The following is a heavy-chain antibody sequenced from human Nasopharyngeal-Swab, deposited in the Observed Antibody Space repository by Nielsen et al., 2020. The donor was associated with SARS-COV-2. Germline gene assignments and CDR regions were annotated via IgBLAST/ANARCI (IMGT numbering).Heavy chain of an antibody. V-gene: IGHV1-69*06. CDR2: IIPIFGTA. D-gene: IGHD3-3*01. J-gene: IGHJ3*02. Sequence: VTVSCMVLGGMHRSYAIRWVRPAPGQGLEWMGGIIPIFGTANYAQKFQGRVTITADKSTSTAYMELSSLRSEDTAVYYCARGDTIFGKGSYDAFDIWGQGTMVTVSS. CDR3: ARGDTIFGKGSYDAFDI. CDR1: GGMHRSYA.